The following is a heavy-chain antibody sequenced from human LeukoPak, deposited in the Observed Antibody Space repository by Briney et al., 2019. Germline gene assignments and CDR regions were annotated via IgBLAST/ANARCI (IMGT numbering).Heavy chain of an antibody. J-gene: IGHJ5*02. CDR1: GYTFTSYD. V-gene: IGHV1-8*01. CDR3: ARAPRITMVRGVIYWFDP. D-gene: IGHD3-10*01. CDR2: MNPNSGNT. Sequence: EASVEVSCKASGYTFTSYDINWVRQATGQGLEWMGWMNPNSGNTGYAQKFQGRVTITRNTSISTAYMELSSLRSEDTAVYYCARAPRITMVRGVIYWFDPWGQGTLVTVSS.